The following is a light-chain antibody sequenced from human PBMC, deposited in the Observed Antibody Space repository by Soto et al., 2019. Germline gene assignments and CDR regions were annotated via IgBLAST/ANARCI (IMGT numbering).Light chain of an antibody. CDR3: EQYYRPWT. V-gene: IGKV4-1*01. CDR2: WAS. Sequence: DIVLTQSPDSLAVSLGERATINCKSSQSVFYSSNNKNYLAWYQQKPGQPPKLLIYWASTRESGVPDRFSGSGSGTDFTLTIRSLHADGVAVYYCEQYYRPWTFGQGNKVEIK. J-gene: IGKJ1*01. CDR1: QSVFYSSNNKNY.